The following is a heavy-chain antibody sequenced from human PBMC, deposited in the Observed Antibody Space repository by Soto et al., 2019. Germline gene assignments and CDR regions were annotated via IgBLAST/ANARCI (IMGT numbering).Heavy chain of an antibody. D-gene: IGHD1-26*01. V-gene: IGHV3-48*01. CDR3: ARRERSGSYSDY. CDR1: GFNFISYA. Sequence: GGSLRLSCEASGFNFISYAMHWVRQAPGKGLEWVSDISSSGSTIYYADSVKGRFTISRDNAKNSLYLQMNSLRAEDTAVYYCARRERSGSYSDYWGQGTLVTVSS. J-gene: IGHJ4*02. CDR2: ISSSGSTI.